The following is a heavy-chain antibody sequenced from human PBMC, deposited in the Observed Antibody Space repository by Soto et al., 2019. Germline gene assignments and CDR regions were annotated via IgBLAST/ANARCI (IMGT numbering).Heavy chain of an antibody. D-gene: IGHD6-19*01. J-gene: IGHJ6*02. CDR2: IIPIFDTA. CDR3: ARDLYSSGRRNYGMDV. Sequence: QVQLVQSGAEVKKPGSSVKVSCKASGGTFSSYAISWVRQAPGQGLEWMGGIIPIFDTANYAQKFQGRVTITADESTSTDYMELSSLRSEDMAVYYCARDLYSSGRRNYGMDVWGQGTTVTVSS. V-gene: IGHV1-69*01. CDR1: GGTFSSYA.